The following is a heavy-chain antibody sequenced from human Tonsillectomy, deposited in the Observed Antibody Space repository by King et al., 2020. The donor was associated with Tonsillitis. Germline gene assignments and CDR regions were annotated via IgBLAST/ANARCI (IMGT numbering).Heavy chain of an antibody. CDR2: VYYTGST. CDR1: GDSISSSSYF. V-gene: IGHV4-39*01. Sequence: QLQESGPGLVRPSETLSLTCTVSGDSISSSSYFWGWIRQSPERGLEWIGSVYYTGSTYYNPSLESRVTLLVDTSKHQFSLNLTSVTAADTAVYFCARFQLGTADYWGQGTLVTVSS. CDR3: ARFQLGTADY. J-gene: IGHJ4*02. D-gene: IGHD1-1*01.